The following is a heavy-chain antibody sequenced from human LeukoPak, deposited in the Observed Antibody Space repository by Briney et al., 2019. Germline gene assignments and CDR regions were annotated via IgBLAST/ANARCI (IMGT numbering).Heavy chain of an antibody. CDR3: AKNHEDY. J-gene: IGHJ4*02. D-gene: IGHD2-15*01. CDR1: GFTFSNYG. CDR2: ITDSGGVT. V-gene: IGHV3-23*01. Sequence: PGGSLRLSCAASGFTFSNYGMSWVRQAPGKGLEWVSHITDSGGVTYYADSVKGRFTISRDNSKNTLYLQMSSLRADDTALYYCAKNHEDYWGQGTLVTVSS.